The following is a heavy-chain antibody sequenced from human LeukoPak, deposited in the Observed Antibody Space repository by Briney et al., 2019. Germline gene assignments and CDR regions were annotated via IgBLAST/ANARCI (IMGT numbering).Heavy chain of an antibody. CDR2: INPNSGGT. V-gene: IGHV1-2*04. Sequence: ASVKVSCKASGYTFTGYYMHWVRQAPGQGLEWMGWINPNSGGTNYAQKFQGWVTMTRDTSISTAYMELSRLRSDDTAVYYCARDNQQQLAWIGNWFDPWGQGTLVTVSS. D-gene: IGHD6-13*01. J-gene: IGHJ5*02. CDR1: GYTFTGYY. CDR3: ARDNQQQLAWIGNWFDP.